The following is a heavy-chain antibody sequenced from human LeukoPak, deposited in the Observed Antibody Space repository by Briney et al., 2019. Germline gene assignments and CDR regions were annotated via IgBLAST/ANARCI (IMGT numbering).Heavy chain of an antibody. CDR1: GGSITNYY. V-gene: IGHV4-4*07. D-gene: IGHD5-12*01. J-gene: IGHJ4*02. Sequence: SETLSLTCSVSGGSITNYYWSWSRQPAGRGREWIGRIYTNGSTNYNPSLRSRVTMSVDTSKNQFSLKLRSVTAADTAVYYCARDMWEYSGSDYWGQGTLVTVSS. CDR3: ARDMWEYSGSDY. CDR2: IYTNGST.